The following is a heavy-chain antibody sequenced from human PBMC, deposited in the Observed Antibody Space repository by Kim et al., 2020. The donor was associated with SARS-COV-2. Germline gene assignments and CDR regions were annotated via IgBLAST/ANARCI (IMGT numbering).Heavy chain of an antibody. CDR1: GFSFSSYG. CDR3: ARVGRSMTTITGMGYYMDV. V-gene: IGHV3-33*01. J-gene: IGHJ6*03. D-gene: IGHD4-4*01. Sequence: GGSLRLSCAASGFSFSSYGMHWVRQAPGKGLEWVAVIWYDGNNKYYVDSMKGRFTISRDNSKNTLYLQMNSLGADDTAVYYCARVGRSMTTITGMGYYMDVWGKGTTVTVSS. CDR2: IWYDGNNK.